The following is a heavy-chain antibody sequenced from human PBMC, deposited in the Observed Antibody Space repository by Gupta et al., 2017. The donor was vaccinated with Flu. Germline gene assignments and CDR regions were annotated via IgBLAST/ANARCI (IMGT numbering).Heavy chain of an antibody. Sequence: QITLKESGPTLVKPTQTLTLTCTFSGISLSSSGVGVGWIRQPPGKALEWLSLIFWDDDRRYSPSLKNRLTITKDTSNNQVVLTMTNMDPMDTATYHCTHSIGAYGYGYYFRYWGQGTLVTVSS. CDR1: GISLSSSGVG. CDR3: THSIGAYGYGYYFRY. D-gene: IGHD5-18*01. V-gene: IGHV2-5*02. CDR2: IFWDDDR. J-gene: IGHJ4*02.